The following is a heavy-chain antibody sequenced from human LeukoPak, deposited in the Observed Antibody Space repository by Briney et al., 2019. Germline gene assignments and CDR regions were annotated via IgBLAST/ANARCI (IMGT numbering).Heavy chain of an antibody. CDR1: GYTFTSYY. D-gene: IGHD3-10*01. Sequence: GASVKVSCTASGYTFTSYYMHWVRQAPGQGLEWMGLIDPSDASTTFAQKFQGRLTMTRDTSTSTVYMDLSSLRSEDTAVYYCAREAAVRLKHYDYWGQGTLVTVSS. J-gene: IGHJ4*02. CDR2: IDPSDAST. V-gene: IGHV1-46*01. CDR3: AREAAVRLKHYDY.